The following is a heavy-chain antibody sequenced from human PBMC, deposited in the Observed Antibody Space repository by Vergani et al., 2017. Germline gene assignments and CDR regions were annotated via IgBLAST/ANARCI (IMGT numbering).Heavy chain of an antibody. J-gene: IGHJ4*02. CDR1: GFTFSSYA. D-gene: IGHD6-19*01. Sequence: EVQLLESGGGLVQPGGSLRLSCAASGFTFSSYAMSWVRQAPGKGLEWVSAISGSGGSTYYADSVKGRFTISRDNSKNTLYLQMNSLRAEDTAVYYCARGGIAVAGTFLYYFDYWGQGTLVTVSS. CDR3: ARGGIAVAGTFLYYFDY. CDR2: ISGSGGST. V-gene: IGHV3-23*01.